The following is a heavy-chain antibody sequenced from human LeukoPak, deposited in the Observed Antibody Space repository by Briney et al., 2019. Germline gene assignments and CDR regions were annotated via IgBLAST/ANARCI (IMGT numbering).Heavy chain of an antibody. J-gene: IGHJ1*01. CDR1: GFTFSSYW. V-gene: IGHV3-74*03. CDR2: TNTDGSST. CDR3: YGANAEH. D-gene: IGHD4-23*01. Sequence: SGGSLRLSCAASGFTFSSYWMHWARQAPGKGLVWVSGTNTDGSSTMYADSVKGRFTIARDNAKNTLYLQMNSLRAEDTAVYYCYGANAEHWGQGTLVTVSS.